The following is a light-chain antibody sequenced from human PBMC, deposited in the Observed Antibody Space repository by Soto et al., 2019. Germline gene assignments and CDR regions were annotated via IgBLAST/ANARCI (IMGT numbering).Light chain of an antibody. Sequence: EIVLTQSPGPLSLSPGERATLSCRASPSVSSSYLAWYQQKPGQAPRLLLYGASSSATGIPDRFSGSRSGTDFTLTISRLEPEYCAVYYCQQYGSSPWTFGQGTKVEIK. CDR3: QQYGSSPWT. J-gene: IGKJ1*01. V-gene: IGKV3-20*01. CDR2: GAS. CDR1: PSVSSSY.